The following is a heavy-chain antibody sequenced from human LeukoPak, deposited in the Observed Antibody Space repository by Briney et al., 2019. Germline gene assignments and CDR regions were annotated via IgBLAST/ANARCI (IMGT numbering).Heavy chain of an antibody. CDR1: GGSISSYY. V-gene: IGHV4-59*08. CDR2: IYYSGST. Sequence: SETLSLTCTVSGGSISSYYWSWIRQPPGKGLEWIGYIYYSGSTNYNPSLKSRVTISVDTSKNQFSLKLSSVTAADTAVYYCARGGAGLGQGVVAAIPSYFDYWGQGTLVTVSS. J-gene: IGHJ4*02. D-gene: IGHD2-15*01. CDR3: ARGGAGLGQGVVAAIPSYFDY.